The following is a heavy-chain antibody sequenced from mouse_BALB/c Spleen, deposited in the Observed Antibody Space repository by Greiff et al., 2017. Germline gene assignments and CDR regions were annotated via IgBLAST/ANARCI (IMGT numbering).Heavy chain of an antibody. CDR2: ISSGGST. D-gene: IGHD2-4*01. Sequence: EVQLQESGGGLVKPGGSLKLSCAASGFTFSSYAMSWVRQTPEKRLEWVASISSGGSTYYPDSVKGRFTISRDNARNILYLQMSSLRSEDTAMYYCARGITTRGTGYYFDYWGQGTTLTVSS. CDR3: ARGITTRGTGYYFDY. J-gene: IGHJ2*01. V-gene: IGHV5-6-5*01. CDR1: GFTFSSYA.